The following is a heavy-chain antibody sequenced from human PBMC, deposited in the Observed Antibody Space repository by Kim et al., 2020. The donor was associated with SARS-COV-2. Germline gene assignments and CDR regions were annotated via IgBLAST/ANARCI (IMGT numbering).Heavy chain of an antibody. V-gene: IGHV3-74*01. CDR2: INGDESST. Sequence: GGSLRLSCAASGFTFSDYWMHWVRQAPGKGLIWVSRINGDESSTSGADSVKGRFTISRDNAKNTLYLQMSSLRAEDTAVYYCARGRYETSGYYSQWGQGTLVTVSS. CDR3: ARGRYETSGYYSQ. J-gene: IGHJ4*02. CDR1: GFTFSDYW. D-gene: IGHD3-22*01.